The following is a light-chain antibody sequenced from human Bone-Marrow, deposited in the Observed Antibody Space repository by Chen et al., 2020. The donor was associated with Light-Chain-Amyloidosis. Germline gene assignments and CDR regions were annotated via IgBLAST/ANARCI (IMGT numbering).Light chain of an antibody. Sequence: SYELTHPPSVSVSPGQPARITCSGDDLPTKYAYWYQQKPGQDPVLVIHRDTERPTGISERFSGSSSGTTATLTISGVQAEDEADYHGQSADSSGTYEVIFGGGTKLTVL. J-gene: IGLJ2*01. CDR3: QSADSSGTYEVI. V-gene: IGLV3-25*03. CDR1: DLPTKY. CDR2: RDT.